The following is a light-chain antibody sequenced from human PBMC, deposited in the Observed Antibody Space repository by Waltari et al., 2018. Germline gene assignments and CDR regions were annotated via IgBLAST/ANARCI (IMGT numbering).Light chain of an antibody. J-gene: IGLJ3*02. Sequence: QPASVSGSPGQSITISCTGTSNDVGGYNYVSWYQHHPGKAPKLMIYDVSKRPSGVSNRFSGSKSDNTASLTISGLQAEDEADYYCDSYTSSSTWVFGGGTKLTVL. CDR3: DSYTSSSTWV. CDR1: SNDVGGYNY. CDR2: DVS. V-gene: IGLV2-14*03.